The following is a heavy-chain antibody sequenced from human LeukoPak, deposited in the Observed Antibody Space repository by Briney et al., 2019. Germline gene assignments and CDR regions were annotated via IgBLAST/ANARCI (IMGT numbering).Heavy chain of an antibody. D-gene: IGHD5-24*01. Sequence: SETLSLTCTVSGGSISSYYWSWIRQPPGKGLEWIGYIYYSGSTNYNPSLKSRVTISVDTSKNQFSLKLSSVTAADTAVYYCARDSDGYNTYFDYWGQGTLVTVSS. CDR2: IYYSGST. CDR3: ARDSDGYNTYFDY. CDR1: GGSISSYY. J-gene: IGHJ4*02. V-gene: IGHV4-59*01.